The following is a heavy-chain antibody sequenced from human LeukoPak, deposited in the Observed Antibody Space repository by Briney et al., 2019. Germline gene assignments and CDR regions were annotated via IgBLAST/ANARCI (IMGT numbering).Heavy chain of an antibody. CDR1: GFTFSSYA. Sequence: GGSLRLSCAASGFTFSSYAMSWVRQAPGKGLEWVSVISGSDGSTYYADSVKGRFTISRDNSKNTSYLQMNSLRAEDTAVYYCANAYSSGWYYFDYWGQGTLVTVSS. D-gene: IGHD6-19*01. CDR3: ANAYSSGWYYFDY. J-gene: IGHJ4*02. V-gene: IGHV3-23*01. CDR2: ISGSDGST.